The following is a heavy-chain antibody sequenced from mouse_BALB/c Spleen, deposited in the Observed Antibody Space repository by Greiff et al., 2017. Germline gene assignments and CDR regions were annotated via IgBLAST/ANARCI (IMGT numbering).Heavy chain of an antibody. CDR3: ARSSRDYFDY. Sequence: VQLKESGPGLVKPSQSLSLTCTVTGYSITSDYAWNWIRQFPGNKLEWMGYISYSGSTSYNPSLKSRISITRDTSKNQFFLQLNSVTTEDTATYYCARSSRDYFDYWGQGTTLTVSS. V-gene: IGHV3-2*02. CDR1: GYSITSDYA. J-gene: IGHJ2*01. CDR2: ISYSGST.